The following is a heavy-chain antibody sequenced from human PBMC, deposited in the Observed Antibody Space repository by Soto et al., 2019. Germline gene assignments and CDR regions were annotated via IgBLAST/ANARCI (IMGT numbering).Heavy chain of an antibody. V-gene: IGHV1-8*01. CDR3: ARGLTTIYYYYMDV. J-gene: IGHJ6*03. CDR1: GYTFXSDH. D-gene: IGHD3-22*01. CDR2: MNPNSGNT. Sequence: SLNRSCKAAGYTFXSDHSNWRRQATEQGLEWMGWMNPNSGNTGYAQKFQGRVTMTRNTSISTAYMELCSLRSEDTAVYYCARGLTTIYYYYMDVWGKGTMVTVSS.